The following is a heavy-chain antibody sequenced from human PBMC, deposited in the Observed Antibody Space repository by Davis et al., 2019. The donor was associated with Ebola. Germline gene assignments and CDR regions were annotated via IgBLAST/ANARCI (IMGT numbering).Heavy chain of an antibody. CDR2: INNDRSNT. V-gene: IGHV3-74*01. J-gene: IGHJ3*01. D-gene: IGHD3-3*01. CDR3: AKGGVLRILEWLGV. Sequence: GESLKISCVASEFSFSNYWMHWVRQVPGKGLVWVSRINNDRSNTDYADSVKGRFTISRDNAKNTLYLQMNSLRVEDTAVYFCAKGGVLRILEWLGVWGKGTMVTVSS. CDR1: EFSFSNYW.